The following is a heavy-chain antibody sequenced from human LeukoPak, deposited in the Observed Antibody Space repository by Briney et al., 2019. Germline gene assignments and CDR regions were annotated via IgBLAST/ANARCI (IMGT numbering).Heavy chain of an antibody. V-gene: IGHV1-2*02. CDR3: ARARWQLVPYFDS. D-gene: IGHD6-6*01. CDR1: VSTLPDYY. CDR2: INPNSGGT. J-gene: IGHJ4*02. Sequence: GASVKPSCKPAVSTLPDYYMHWVGQAPGQGLEWLGWINPNSGGTNFAQKFQGRVAMTRDTSISTAYMELGSLRSDDTAVYYGARARWQLVPYFDSWGQGTLVTVSS.